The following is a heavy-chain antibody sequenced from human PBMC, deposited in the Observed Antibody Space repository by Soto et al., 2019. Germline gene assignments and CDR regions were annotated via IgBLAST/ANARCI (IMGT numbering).Heavy chain of an antibody. V-gene: IGHV4-39*01. Sequence: QLQLQESGPGLVKPSETLSLTCTVSGGSISSSSYYWGWIRQPPGKGLEWIGSIYYSGSTYYNPSLKRRATISVDTSKTQFSLRLSSVTAPYPAVDSCARGLAAYYGSGTGWFDPLGQGTLVTVSS. J-gene: IGHJ5*02. CDR2: IYYSGST. D-gene: IGHD3-10*01. CDR3: ARGLAAYYGSGTGWFDP. CDR1: GGSISSSSYY.